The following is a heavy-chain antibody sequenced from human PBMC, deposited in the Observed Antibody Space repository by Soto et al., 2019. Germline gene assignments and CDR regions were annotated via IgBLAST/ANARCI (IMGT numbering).Heavy chain of an antibody. V-gene: IGHV4-59*12. CDR1: GGSISSYY. CDR2: IYYSGST. CDR3: ARTPLL. Sequence: SETLSLTCTVSGGSISSYYWSWIRQPPGKGLEWIGYIYYSGSTNYNYYNPSLKSRVTISVDTSKNQFSLKLSSVTAADTAVNYCARTPLLWGQGTLVTVSS. J-gene: IGHJ4*02. D-gene: IGHD1-26*01.